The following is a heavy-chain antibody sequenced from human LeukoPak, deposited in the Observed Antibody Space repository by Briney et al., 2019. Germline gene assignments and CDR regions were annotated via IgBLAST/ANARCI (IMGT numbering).Heavy chain of an antibody. CDR2: ISAYNGNT. D-gene: IGHD1-26*01. Sequence: GASVKVSCKASGYTFTSYGISWVRQAPGQGLEWMGWISAYNGNTNYAQKLQGRVTMTTDTSTSTAYMELRSLRSDDTAVYYCATGLIVGATSTARDYWGQGTLVTVSS. V-gene: IGHV1-18*01. CDR3: ATGLIVGATSTARDY. J-gene: IGHJ4*02. CDR1: GYTFTSYG.